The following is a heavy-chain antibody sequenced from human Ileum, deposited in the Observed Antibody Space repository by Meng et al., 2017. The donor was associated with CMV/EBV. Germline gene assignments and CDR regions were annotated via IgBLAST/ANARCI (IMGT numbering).Heavy chain of an antibody. Sequence: SETLSLTCTVSGAPISSSIYFWGWVRQPPGKGLEWIGSVYYSGSSWYTPSLRSRLTISVDTSKNQFSLKLSSVTAADTALYFCARRGTNTELLDYWGQGALVTVSS. D-gene: IGHD2-8*01. J-gene: IGHJ4*02. CDR2: VYYSGSS. V-gene: IGHV4-39*01. CDR3: ARRGTNTELLDY. CDR1: GAPISSSIYF.